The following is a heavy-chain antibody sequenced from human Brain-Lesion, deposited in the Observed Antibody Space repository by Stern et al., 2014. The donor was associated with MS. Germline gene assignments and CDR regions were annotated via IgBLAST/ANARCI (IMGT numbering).Heavy chain of an antibody. D-gene: IGHD5-12*01. J-gene: IGHJ5*02. V-gene: IGHV4-30-2*01. CDR2: LDHGGST. CDR1: GGSISSHGYS. CDR3: AGYHPLYKWFDP. Sequence: VQLVESGLGLVEPSQTLSLTCAVSGGSISSHGYSWSWMRQPPGKGLEWIGSLDHGGSTYYNPSLKSRVTISIDRSKNQFSLKLTSVTAADTAVFYFAGYHPLYKWFDPWGQGTLVTVSS.